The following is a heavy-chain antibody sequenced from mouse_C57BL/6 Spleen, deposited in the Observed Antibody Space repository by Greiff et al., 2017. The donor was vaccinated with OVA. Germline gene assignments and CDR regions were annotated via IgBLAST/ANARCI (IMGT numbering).Heavy chain of an antibody. CDR1: GYSITSGYY. J-gene: IGHJ2*01. D-gene: IGHD2-5*01. Sequence: EVQLVESGPGLVKPSQSLSLTCSVTGYSITSGYYWNWIRQFPGNKLEWMGYISYDGSNNYNPSLKNRISITRDTSKNQFFLKLNSVTTEDTATYYCARGDSNYGGYWGQGTTLTVSS. V-gene: IGHV3-6*01. CDR3: ARGDSNYGGY. CDR2: ISYDGSN.